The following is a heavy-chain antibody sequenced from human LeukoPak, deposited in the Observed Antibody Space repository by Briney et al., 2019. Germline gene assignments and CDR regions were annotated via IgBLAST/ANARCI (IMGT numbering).Heavy chain of an antibody. CDR3: ARAYTYYYDSSGHGIGKYYYMDV. Sequence: ASVKVSCKASGYTFTSYAMNWVRQAPGQGLEWMGWINTNTGNPTYAQGFTGRFVFSLDTPVSTAYLQISSLKAEDTAVYYCARAYTYYYDSSGHGIGKYYYMDVWGKGTTVTISS. V-gene: IGHV7-4-1*02. CDR2: INTNTGNP. CDR1: GYTFTSYA. D-gene: IGHD3-22*01. J-gene: IGHJ6*03.